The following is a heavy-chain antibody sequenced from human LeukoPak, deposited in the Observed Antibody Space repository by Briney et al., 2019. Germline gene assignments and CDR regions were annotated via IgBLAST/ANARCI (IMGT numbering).Heavy chain of an antibody. CDR1: GFTFSSYA. Sequence: PGGSLRLSCAASGFTFSSYAMHWVRQAPGKGLEWVAVISYDGSNKYYADSVKGRFTISRDNSKNTLYLQMNSLRAEDTAVYYCARMTGYCSITSCSQGVGAFDIWGQGTMVTVSS. J-gene: IGHJ3*02. CDR2: ISYDGSNK. V-gene: IGHV3-30*14. D-gene: IGHD2-2*01. CDR3: ARMTGYCSITSCSQGVGAFDI.